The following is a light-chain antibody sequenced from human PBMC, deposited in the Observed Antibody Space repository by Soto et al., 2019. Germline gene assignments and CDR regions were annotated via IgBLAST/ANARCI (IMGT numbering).Light chain of an antibody. CDR2: KAS. J-gene: IGKJ2*01. CDR3: QQYNSS. CDR1: QSISSW. V-gene: IGKV1-5*03. Sequence: DIQMTQSPSTLSASVGDRVTIVCRASQSISSWLAWYQQKPGKAPKLLIYKASNLETGVPSRFRGSGSGTEFTLTISSLQPDDFATYYCQQYNSSFGQGTKVDIK.